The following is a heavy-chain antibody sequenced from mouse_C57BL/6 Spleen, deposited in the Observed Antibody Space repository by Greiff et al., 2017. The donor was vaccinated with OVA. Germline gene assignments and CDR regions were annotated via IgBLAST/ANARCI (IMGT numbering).Heavy chain of an antibody. J-gene: IGHJ3*01. CDR1: GFNIKDDY. V-gene: IGHV14-4*01. CDR3: TTIGSSGYKGFAY. Sequence: VQLKQSGAELVRPGASVKLSCTASGFNIKDDYMHWVKQRPEQGLEWIGWIDPENGDTEYASKFQGKATITADTSSNTAYLQLSSLTSEDTAVYYCTTIGSSGYKGFAYWGQGTLVTVSA. D-gene: IGHD3-2*02. CDR2: IDPENGDT.